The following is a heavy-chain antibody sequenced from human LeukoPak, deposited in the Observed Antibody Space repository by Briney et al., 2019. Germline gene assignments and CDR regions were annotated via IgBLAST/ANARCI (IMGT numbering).Heavy chain of an antibody. CDR2: IIPIFGTA. J-gene: IGHJ4*02. V-gene: IGHV1-69*13. CDR3: ARDPLYYYGSGTEFDY. Sequence: SVKVSCKASGYTFTSYYMHWVRQAPGQGLEWMGGIIPIFGTANYAQKFQGRVTITADESTSTAYMELSSLRSEDTAVYYCARDPLYYYGSGTEFDYWGQGTLVTVSS. D-gene: IGHD3-10*01. CDR1: GYTFTSYY.